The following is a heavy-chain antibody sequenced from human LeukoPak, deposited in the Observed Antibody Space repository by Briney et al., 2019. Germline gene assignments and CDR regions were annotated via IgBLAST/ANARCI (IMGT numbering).Heavy chain of an antibody. J-gene: IGHJ1*01. CDR1: GGSISSYY. CDR2: TYNSGST. D-gene: IGHD3-10*01. CDR3: ARHYGSGSYSAEYFQH. Sequence: SETLSLTCTVSGGSISSYYWNWIRQPPGKGLEWIGHTYNSGSTNYNPSLKSRVTISVDTSKNQFSLKLSSVTAADTAVYYCARHYGSGSYSAEYFQHWGQGTLVTVSS. V-gene: IGHV4-59*08.